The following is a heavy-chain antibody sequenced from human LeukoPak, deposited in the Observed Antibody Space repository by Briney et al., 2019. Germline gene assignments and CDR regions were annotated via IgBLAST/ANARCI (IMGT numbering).Heavy chain of an antibody. D-gene: IGHD4-17*01. J-gene: IGHJ4*02. CDR3: ARERGGTPVTHFDH. V-gene: IGHV1-2*02. CDR1: GYTFTGYY. CDR2: INPISGGT. Sequence: ASMKVSCKASGYTFTGYYMHWVRQAPGQGLEWMGCINPISGGTTFAQKFQARVTPTRDTSISTAYMELRRLTSDDTAVYFCARERGGTPVTHFDHWGQGTLVTVSS.